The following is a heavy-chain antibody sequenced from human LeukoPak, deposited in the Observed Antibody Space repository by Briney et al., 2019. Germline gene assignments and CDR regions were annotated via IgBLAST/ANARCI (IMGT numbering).Heavy chain of an antibody. CDR1: GGSFSGYY. D-gene: IGHD3-10*01. V-gene: IGHV4-34*01. CDR3: ARVGRLLWFGEGVRYYYYMDV. Sequence: PSETLSLTCAVYGGSFSGYYWSWVRQPPGKGLEWIGEINHSGSTNYNPSLKSRVTISVDTSKNQFSLKLGSVTAADTAVYYCARVGRLLWFGEGVRYYYYMDVWGKGTTVTVSS. CDR2: INHSGST. J-gene: IGHJ6*03.